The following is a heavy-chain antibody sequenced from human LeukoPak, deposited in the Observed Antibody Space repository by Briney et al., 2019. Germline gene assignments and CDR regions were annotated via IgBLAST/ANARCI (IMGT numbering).Heavy chain of an antibody. CDR2: IYYSGTT. CDR1: DGSISSYY. Sequence: TSSETLSLTCTVSDGSISSYYWSWIRQPPGKGLEWIGYIYYSGTTNYNPSLKSRVTILVDTSKNQFSLKLSSVTAADTAVYYCARDYSSGYYYVANWFDPWGQGTLVTVSS. V-gene: IGHV4-59*12. J-gene: IGHJ5*02. D-gene: IGHD3-22*01. CDR3: ARDYSSGYYYVANWFDP.